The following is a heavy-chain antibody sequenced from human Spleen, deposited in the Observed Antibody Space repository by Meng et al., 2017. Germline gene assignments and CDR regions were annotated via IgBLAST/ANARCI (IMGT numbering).Heavy chain of an antibody. CDR3: ARRHCSGGNCYFDF. CDR1: GFSLSTSGVG. CDR2: IYWDDDK. V-gene: IGHV2-5*02. Sequence: QIPLKESGPTLVKPTETLTLTCTFSGFSLSTSGVGVGWIRQPPGKALEWLALIYWDDDKRYSPSLKSRLTITKDTSKNQVVLTMTNMDPVDTATYYCARRHCSGGNCYFDFWGQGILVTVSS. D-gene: IGHD2-15*01. J-gene: IGHJ4*02.